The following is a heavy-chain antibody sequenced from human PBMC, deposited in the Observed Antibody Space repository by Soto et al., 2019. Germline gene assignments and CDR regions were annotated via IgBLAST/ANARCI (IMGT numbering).Heavy chain of an antibody. Sequence: QPGGSLRLSCAASGFTFSSYAMHWVRQAPGKGLEWVAVISYDGSNKYYADSVKGRFTISRDNSKNTLYLQMNSLRAEDTAVYYCTEGNYDSSGYYNWGQGTLVTVSS. CDR2: ISYDGSNK. J-gene: IGHJ4*02. D-gene: IGHD3-22*01. V-gene: IGHV3-30-3*01. CDR3: TEGNYDSSGYYN. CDR1: GFTFSSYA.